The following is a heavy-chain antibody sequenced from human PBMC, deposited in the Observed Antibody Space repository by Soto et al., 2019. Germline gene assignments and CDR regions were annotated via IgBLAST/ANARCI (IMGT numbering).Heavy chain of an antibody. J-gene: IGHJ4*02. V-gene: IGHV3-15*07. CDR2: IKSKTDGGTT. CDR3: TIQNARGVPDY. D-gene: IGHD3-10*01. Sequence: EVQLVESGGGLVKPGGSLRLSCAASGFTFSNAWMDWVRQAPGKGLEWVGRIKSKTDGGTTDYAAPVKGRFTISRDDSKNTLYLQMNSLKTEDTAVYYCTIQNARGVPDYWGQGTLVTVSS. CDR1: GFTFSNAW.